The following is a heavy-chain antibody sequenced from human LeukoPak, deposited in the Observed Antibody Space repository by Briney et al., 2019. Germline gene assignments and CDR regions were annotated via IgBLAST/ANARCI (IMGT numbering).Heavy chain of an antibody. D-gene: IGHD5-24*01. CDR2: ISSSGTYV. J-gene: IGHJ4*02. CDR1: GFTFSPYS. Sequence: GGSLRLSCAASGFTFSPYSINWVRQAPGMGLEWVSYISSSGTYVYYADSVKDRFTISRDNAKNSVYLQMNSLRAEDTAVYYCARRNGDSFDYWGQGTLVTVSS. V-gene: IGHV3-21*01. CDR3: ARRNGDSFDY.